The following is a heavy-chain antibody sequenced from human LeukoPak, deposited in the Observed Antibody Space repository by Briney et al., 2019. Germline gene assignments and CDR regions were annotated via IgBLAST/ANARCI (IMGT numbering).Heavy chain of an antibody. CDR3: ARDKRRDYFDY. V-gene: IGHV3-7*01. J-gene: IGHJ4*02. Sequence: GGSLRLSCAASGFTFSSYWMSWVRQAPGKGLEWVANIKQDGSEEYYVDSVKGRFTISRDKAKNSLYLQMNSLRAEDTAVYYCARDKRRDYFDYWGQGTLVTVSS. D-gene: IGHD5-24*01. CDR1: GFTFSSYW. CDR2: IKQDGSEE.